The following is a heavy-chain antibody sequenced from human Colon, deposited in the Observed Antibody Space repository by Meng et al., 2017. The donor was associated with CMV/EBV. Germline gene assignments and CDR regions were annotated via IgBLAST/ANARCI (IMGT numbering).Heavy chain of an antibody. V-gene: IGHV3-74*01. D-gene: IGHD3-16*01. CDR2: INVDGRTT. J-gene: IGHJ4*02. CDR1: GYSVSSHW. Sequence: SISCAGYGYSVSSHWMHWVRQAPGKGLVWVSRINVDGRTTNYGASVRGRFTISRDKAKNTLYLQMNSLRAEDTAVYYCARDFGGPADSWGQGTLVTV. CDR3: ARDFGGPADS.